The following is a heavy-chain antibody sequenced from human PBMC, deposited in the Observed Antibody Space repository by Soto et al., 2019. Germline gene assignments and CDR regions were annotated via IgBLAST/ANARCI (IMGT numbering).Heavy chain of an antibody. CDR3: AGEVYIGNFGLDV. CDR2: ISSSKGKT. V-gene: IGHV1-18*01. D-gene: IGHD3-10*01. CDR1: GYRFPNYD. Sequence: SVTESRKAPGYRFPNYDVDWVRTPPGQGLTWRGWISSSKGKTYYQQSFQGTGTMTTNTATPTTGSEGRGLRSDDTAVYDWAGEVYIGNFGLDVWGQGTTVTVSS. J-gene: IGHJ6*02.